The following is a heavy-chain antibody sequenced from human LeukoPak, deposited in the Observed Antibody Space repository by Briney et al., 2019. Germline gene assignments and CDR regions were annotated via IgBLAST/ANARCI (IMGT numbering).Heavy chain of an antibody. CDR3: ARGLGLELSGWYPY. D-gene: IGHD6-19*01. J-gene: IGHJ4*02. V-gene: IGHV1-69*01. Sequence: SVKVSCKASGGTFSSYAISWVRQAPGQGLEWMGGIIPIFGTANYAQKFQGRVTIAADESTSTAYMELSSLRSEDTAVYYCARGLGLELSGWYPYWGQGTLVTVSS. CDR1: GGTFSSYA. CDR2: IIPIFGTA.